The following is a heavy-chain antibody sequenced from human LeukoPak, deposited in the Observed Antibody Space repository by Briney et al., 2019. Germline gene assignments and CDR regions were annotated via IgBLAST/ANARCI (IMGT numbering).Heavy chain of an antibody. J-gene: IGHJ4*02. CDR2: INPNSGGT. CDR3: ARDVRGVINY. CDR1: GYTFTYHG. Sequence: GASVKVSCKASGYTFTYHGFSWVRQAPGQGLEWMGWINPNSGGTDYAQKFQGRVTMTRDTSISTAYMELSRLRSDDTAVYYCARDVRGVINYWGQGTLVTVSS. D-gene: IGHD3-10*01. V-gene: IGHV1-2*02.